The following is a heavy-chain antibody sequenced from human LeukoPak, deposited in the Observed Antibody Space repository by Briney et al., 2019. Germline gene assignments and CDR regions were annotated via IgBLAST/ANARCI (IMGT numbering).Heavy chain of an antibody. CDR2: INHSGST. J-gene: IGHJ4*02. D-gene: IGHD2-21*02. CDR1: GGSFSGYY. Sequence: SETLSLTCAVYGGSFSGYYWSWIRQPPGKGLEWIGGINHSGSTNYNPSLKSRVTISVDTSKNQFSLKLSSVTAADTAVYYCARRLAYCGGDCYSKTAGFDYWGQGTLVTVSS. V-gene: IGHV4-34*01. CDR3: ARRLAYCGGDCYSKTAGFDY.